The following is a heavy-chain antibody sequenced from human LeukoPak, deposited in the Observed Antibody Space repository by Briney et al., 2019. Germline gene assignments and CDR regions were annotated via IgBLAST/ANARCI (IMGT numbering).Heavy chain of an antibody. CDR1: GGTFSSYA. D-gene: IGHD2-15*01. V-gene: IGHV1-69*13. CDR3: ARGGLNPYYYFDY. Sequence: ASVTVFCKASGGTFSSYAISWVRQAPGHGLEWLGGIIPIFGTANYAQKFQGRVTITADESTSTAYMELSSLRSEDTAVYYCARGGLNPYYYFDYWGQGTLVTVSS. J-gene: IGHJ4*02. CDR2: IIPIFGTA.